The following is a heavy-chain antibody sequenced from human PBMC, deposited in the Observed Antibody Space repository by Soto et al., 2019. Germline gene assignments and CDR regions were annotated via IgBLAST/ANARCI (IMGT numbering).Heavy chain of an antibody. V-gene: IGHV4-59*01. Sequence: PSETLSVTCTVADGTISDYYWSWIRQPPGKGLEWIGYIYYSGSTNYNPSLKSRVTISVDTSKNQFSLKLSSVTAADTAVYYCAIYYRDIAALAYWGQGTLVTVSS. CDR2: IYYSGST. CDR1: DGTISDYY. J-gene: IGHJ4*02. D-gene: IGHD6-6*01. CDR3: AIYYRDIAALAY.